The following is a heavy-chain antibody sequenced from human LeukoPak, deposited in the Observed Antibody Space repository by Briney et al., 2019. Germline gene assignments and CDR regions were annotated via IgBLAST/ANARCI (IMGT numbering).Heavy chain of an antibody. V-gene: IGHV1-46*01. CDR2: INPSGGST. CDR3: ARDPGRSSGWYTYYYYYYYMDV. Sequence: ASVKVSCKASGYTFTSYYMHWVRQAPGQGLEWMGIINPSGGSTSYAQKFQGRVTMTRDMSTSTVYMELSSLRSEDTAVYYCARDPGRSSGWYTYYYYYYYMDVWGKGTTVTVSS. J-gene: IGHJ6*03. D-gene: IGHD6-19*01. CDR1: GYTFTSYY.